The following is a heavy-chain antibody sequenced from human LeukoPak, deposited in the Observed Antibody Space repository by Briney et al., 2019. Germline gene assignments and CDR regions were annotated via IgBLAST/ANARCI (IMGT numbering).Heavy chain of an antibody. CDR2: ISSSSSTI. Sequence: TGGSLRLSCAASGFTFSSYSMNWVRQAPGKGLEWVSYISSSSSTIYYADSVKGRFTISRDNAKNSLYLQMNSLRAEDTAVYYCARGLPIVVVPAAGDYWGQRTLVTVSS. D-gene: IGHD2-2*01. CDR3: ARGLPIVVVPAAGDY. CDR1: GFTFSSYS. J-gene: IGHJ4*02. V-gene: IGHV3-48*01.